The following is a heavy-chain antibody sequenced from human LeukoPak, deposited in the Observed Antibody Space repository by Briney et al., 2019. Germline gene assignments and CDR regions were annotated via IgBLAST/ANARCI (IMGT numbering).Heavy chain of an antibody. CDR3: ARVDEMATIARSFDY. CDR1: GFTFSTYG. V-gene: IGHV3-30*02. D-gene: IGHD5-24*01. CDR2: IRYEGSNK. Sequence: GGSLRLSCAASGFTFSTYGMNWVRQAPGKGLEWVTSIRYEGSNKYYANSVKGRFTISRDNSKNTLYLQMNSLRAEDTAVYYCARVDEMATIARSFDYWGQGTLVTVSS. J-gene: IGHJ4*02.